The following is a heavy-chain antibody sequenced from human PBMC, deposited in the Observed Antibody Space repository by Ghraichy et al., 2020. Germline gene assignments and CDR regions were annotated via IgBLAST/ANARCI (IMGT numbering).Heavy chain of an antibody. J-gene: IGHJ2*01. D-gene: IGHD1-26*01. CDR3: AKGKGSGSYVNWSFNI. Sequence: GESLNISCAVSGLTFSNFGMAWVRQAPGKGLEWVSTISGSGGSIWYADSGKGRFIISRDNSRSTFYLQMNSLRAEDTAVYYCAKGKGSGSYVNWSFNIWGRGTPVTVSP. V-gene: IGHV3-23*01. CDR2: ISGSGGSI. CDR1: GLTFSNFG.